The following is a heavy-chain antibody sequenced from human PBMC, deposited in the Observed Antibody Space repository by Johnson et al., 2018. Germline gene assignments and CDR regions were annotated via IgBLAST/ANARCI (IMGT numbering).Heavy chain of an antibody. CDR3: AKDHIWFGDYYYYYGMDV. Sequence: QVQLVQAGGGVVQPGRSLILACAASGFTFSSYGMHWVRQAPGKGLEWVAVIAYDGSNKYYAASGKGRFTISRDNSKNTLYLQKNSLRAEETAVYYCAKDHIWFGDYYYYYGMDVWGQGTTVTVSS. V-gene: IGHV3-30*18. J-gene: IGHJ6*02. CDR2: IAYDGSNK. CDR1: GFTFSSYG. D-gene: IGHD3-10*01.